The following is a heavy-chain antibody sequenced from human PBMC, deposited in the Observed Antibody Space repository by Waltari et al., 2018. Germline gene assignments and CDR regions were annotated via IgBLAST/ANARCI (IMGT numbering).Heavy chain of an antibody. Sequence: VPLQQWGAGLLKPSETLSLTCAFYGGSLSGYYLSWIRQPPGKGLECIGEINHNGSTNYNPSLKSRVTISVDTSKNQFSLKLSSVTAADTAVYYCARVGEYPDPWGQGTLVTVSS. CDR3: ARVGEYPDP. CDR1: GGSLSGYY. D-gene: IGHD1-26*01. CDR2: INHNGST. V-gene: IGHV4-34*01. J-gene: IGHJ5*02.